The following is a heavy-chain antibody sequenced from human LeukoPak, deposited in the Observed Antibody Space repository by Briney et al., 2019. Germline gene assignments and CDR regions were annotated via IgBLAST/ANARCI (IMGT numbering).Heavy chain of an antibody. CDR2: IGGSDGRT. Sequence: GGSLRLSCAASGFTFSTYAMSWVRQAPGKGLEWVSLIGGSDGRTRYADSVKGRFTISRDDSKNTLYLEMNSLRAEDTAVYYCAKDSSSYDWGYMDVWGKGTTVTISS. J-gene: IGHJ6*03. D-gene: IGHD3-22*01. CDR3: AKDSSSYDWGYMDV. CDR1: GFTFSTYA. V-gene: IGHV3-23*01.